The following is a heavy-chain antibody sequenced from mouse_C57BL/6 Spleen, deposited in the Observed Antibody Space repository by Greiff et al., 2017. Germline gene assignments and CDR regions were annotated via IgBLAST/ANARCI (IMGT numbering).Heavy chain of an antibody. CDR3: ARSDKGGGYAMDY. CDR1: GYPFPSYC. CDR2: IYPGSGST. J-gene: IGHJ4*01. V-gene: IGHV1-55*01. Sequence: QVQLKESGAELLKPGASVKLSCKASGYPFPSYCITWVKQRPGQGLEWIGDIYPGSGSTTYNEKFKSKATLTGDTSSSTASMQLSSLTSEDTAVYYCARSDKGGGYAMDYWGQGTSVTVSS. D-gene: IGHD1-1*02.